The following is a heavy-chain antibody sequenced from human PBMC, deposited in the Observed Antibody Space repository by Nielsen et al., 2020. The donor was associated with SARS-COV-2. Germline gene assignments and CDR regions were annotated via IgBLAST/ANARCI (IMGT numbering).Heavy chain of an antibody. Sequence: GESLKISCAASGFTFSNAWMSWVRQAPGKGLEWVGRIKSKTDGGTTDYAAPVKGRFTISRDDSKNTLYLQMNSLKTEDTAVYYCTTAFRDCSGGSCYSGFDYWGQGTLVTVSS. CDR3: TTAFRDCSGGSCYSGFDY. CDR1: GFTFSNAW. J-gene: IGHJ4*02. CDR2: IKSKTDGGTT. D-gene: IGHD2-15*01. V-gene: IGHV3-15*01.